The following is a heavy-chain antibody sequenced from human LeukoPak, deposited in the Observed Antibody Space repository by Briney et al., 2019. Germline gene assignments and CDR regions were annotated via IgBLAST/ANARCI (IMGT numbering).Heavy chain of an antibody. CDR1: GFTVSSNY. V-gene: IGHV3-53*01. J-gene: IGHJ4*02. D-gene: IGHD6-19*01. CDR3: ARVAVAGTAEFDY. Sequence: GGSLRLSCAASGFTVSSNYMSWVRQAPGKGLEWVSVIYSDGRTYYADSVKGRFTISRDNSKNTLYLQMNSLRAEDTAVYYCARVAVAGTAEFDYWGQGTLVTVSS. CDR2: IYSDGRT.